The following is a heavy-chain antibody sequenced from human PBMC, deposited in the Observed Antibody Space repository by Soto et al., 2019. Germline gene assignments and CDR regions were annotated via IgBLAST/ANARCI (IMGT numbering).Heavy chain of an antibody. V-gene: IGHV3-23*01. D-gene: IGHD2-15*01. CDR3: AKGAYCSGGSCYNYYGMDV. CDR1: GFTFSSYA. CDR2: ISGSGGST. Sequence: LRLSCAASGFTFSSYAMSWVRQAPGKGLEWVSAISGSGGSTYYADSVKGRFTISRDNSKNTLYLQMNSLRAEDTAVYYCAKGAYCSGGSCYNYYGMDVWGQGTTVTVSS. J-gene: IGHJ6*02.